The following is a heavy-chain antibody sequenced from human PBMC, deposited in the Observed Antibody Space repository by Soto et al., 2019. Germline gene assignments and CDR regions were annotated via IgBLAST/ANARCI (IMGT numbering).Heavy chain of an antibody. D-gene: IGHD3-16*02. J-gene: IGHJ4*02. Sequence: PSETLSLTCAVYGGSFSGYYWSWIRQPPGKGLEWIGEINHSGSTNYNPSLKSRVTISVDTSKNQFSLKLSSVTAADTAVYYCARGRPLYDYIWGSYRWEYYFDYWGQGNLVTVSS. CDR2: INHSGST. V-gene: IGHV4-34*01. CDR1: GGSFSGYY. CDR3: ARGRPLYDYIWGSYRWEYYFDY.